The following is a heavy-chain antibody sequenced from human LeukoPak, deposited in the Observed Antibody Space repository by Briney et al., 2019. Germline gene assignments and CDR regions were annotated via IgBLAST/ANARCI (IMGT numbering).Heavy chain of an antibody. CDR3: GVNGWHAIDF. J-gene: IGHJ4*02. D-gene: IGHD6-19*01. CDR2: TSQTGNT. Sequence: SETLSLTCTVSGDSISATSWWSWVRQPPGRGLEWIGETSQTGNTNYNPSLKSRVTISVDKSKNHFSLKLNSVTAADTAVYYCGVNGWHAIDFWGQGILVTVSS. CDR1: GDSISATSW. V-gene: IGHV4-4*02.